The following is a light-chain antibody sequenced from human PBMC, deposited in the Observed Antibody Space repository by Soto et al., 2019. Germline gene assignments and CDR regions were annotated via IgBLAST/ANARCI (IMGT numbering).Light chain of an antibody. CDR1: QTIFNW. V-gene: IGKV1-5*01. CDR3: QQRSNWPLT. Sequence: DIQMTQSPSTLSASVGDRVTITCRASQTIFNWLAWYQRKPGRAPNLLIYDASSLQSGVTSTFSGSGSGTEFTLTISSLQPGDFATYYCQQRSNWPLTFGGGTKVEIK. CDR2: DAS. J-gene: IGKJ4*01.